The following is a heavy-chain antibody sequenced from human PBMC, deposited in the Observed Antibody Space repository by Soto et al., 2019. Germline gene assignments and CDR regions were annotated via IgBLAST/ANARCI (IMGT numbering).Heavy chain of an antibody. CDR3: ARDFSSSWSGQTANWFDP. V-gene: IGHV1-8*01. CDR1: GYTFTSYD. J-gene: IGHJ5*02. CDR2: MNPNSGNT. D-gene: IGHD6-13*01. Sequence: VASVKVSCKASGYTFTSYDINWVRQATGQGLEWMGWMNPNSGNTGYAQKFQGRVTMTRNTSISTAYMELSSLRSEDTAVYYCARDFSSSWSGQTANWFDPWGQGTLVTVSS.